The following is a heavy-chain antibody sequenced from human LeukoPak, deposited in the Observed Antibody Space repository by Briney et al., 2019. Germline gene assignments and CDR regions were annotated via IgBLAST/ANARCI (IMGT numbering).Heavy chain of an antibody. CDR2: IRRGVGST. CDR3: AKDALISFRGAWSQSDY. D-gene: IGHD3-16*02. CDR1: GFTFSSYD. J-gene: IGHJ4*02. V-gene: IGHV3-23*01. Sequence: PGGSLRLSCAASGFTFSSYDLSWVRQAPGKGLECVSAIRRGVGSTYYADSVKGRFTISRDNSKNTLFLQVNSLRAEDTALYYCAKDALISFRGAWSQSDYWGQGTLVTVSS.